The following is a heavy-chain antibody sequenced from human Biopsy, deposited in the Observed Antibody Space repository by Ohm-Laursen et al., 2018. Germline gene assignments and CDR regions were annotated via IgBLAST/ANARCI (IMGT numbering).Heavy chain of an antibody. CDR3: AKFEGDPTPSYYFDY. CDR2: IYGGGLGT. V-gene: IGHV3-23*01. Sequence: SLRLSCAASGFDFSDYSMSWVRQAPGKGLEWVAGIYGGGLGTYYADSVKGRFSISRDNSENTLYLHMNSLRAEDTAVYFCAKFEGDPTPSYYFDYWGQGTLVTVSS. CDR1: GFDFSDYS. D-gene: IGHD3-10*01. J-gene: IGHJ4*02.